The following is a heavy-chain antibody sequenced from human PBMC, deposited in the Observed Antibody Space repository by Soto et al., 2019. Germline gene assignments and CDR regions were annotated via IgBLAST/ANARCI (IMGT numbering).Heavy chain of an antibody. J-gene: IGHJ6*02. CDR3: ARLRGISSSAYYYGVDV. D-gene: IGHD6-6*01. Sequence: ASVKVSCKASGYTFTGYYMHWVRQAPGQGLEWMGWINPNSGGTNYAQKFQGRVTMTRDTSISTAYMELSRLRSDDTAVYYCARLRGISSSAYYYGVDVWGQGTTVTVSS. CDR2: INPNSGGT. V-gene: IGHV1-2*02. CDR1: GYTFTGYY.